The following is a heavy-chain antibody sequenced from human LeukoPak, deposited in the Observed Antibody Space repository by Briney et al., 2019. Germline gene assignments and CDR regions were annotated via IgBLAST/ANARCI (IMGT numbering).Heavy chain of an antibody. J-gene: IGHJ4*02. CDR3: SRGLDSRKLGY. V-gene: IGHV4-31*03. D-gene: IGHD3-22*01. Sequence: SETLSLTCTVSGASFSSGDQYWNWIRQSPGKGLEWIGSIHPSGMLYNNPSLESRATISIDTSKNQFSLNLNSVTAADTAVYFYSRGLDSRKLGYWGQGTLVTVSS. CDR2: IHPSGML. CDR1: GASFSSGDQY.